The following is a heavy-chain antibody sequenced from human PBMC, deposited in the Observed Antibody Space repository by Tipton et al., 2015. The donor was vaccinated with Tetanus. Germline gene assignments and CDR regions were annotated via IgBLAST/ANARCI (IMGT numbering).Heavy chain of an antibody. V-gene: IGHV3-73*01. D-gene: IGHD3-10*01. CDR1: GFTFSGSA. J-gene: IGHJ4*02. CDR3: AWIYGSGSSFPESCFDY. Sequence: SLRLSCAASGFTFSGSAMHWVRQASGKGLEWVGRIRSKANSYATAYAASVKGRFTISRDDSKNTAYLQMNSLRDEDTAVCYCAWIYGSGSSFPESCFDYWGQGTLVTVSS. CDR2: IRSKANSYAT.